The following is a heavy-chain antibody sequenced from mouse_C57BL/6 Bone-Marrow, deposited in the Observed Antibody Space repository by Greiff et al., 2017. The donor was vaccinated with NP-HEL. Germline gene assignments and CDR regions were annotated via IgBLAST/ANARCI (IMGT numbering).Heavy chain of an antibody. D-gene: IGHD3-3*01. CDR3: ARDGRYFDV. V-gene: IGHV5-4*03. CDR1: GFTFSSYA. CDR2: ISDGGSYT. J-gene: IGHJ1*03. Sequence: EVMLVESGGGLVKPGGSLKLSCAASGFTFSSYAMSWVRQTPEKRLEWVATISDGGSYTYYSDNVKGRFTISRDNAKNNLYLQMRHLKSEDTAMYYCARDGRYFDVWGTGTTVTVSS.